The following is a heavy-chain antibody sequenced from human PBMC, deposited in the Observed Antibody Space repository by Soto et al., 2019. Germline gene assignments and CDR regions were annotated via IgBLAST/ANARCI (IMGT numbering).Heavy chain of an antibody. CDR2: ISGSGGST. V-gene: IGHV3-23*01. J-gene: IGHJ4*02. D-gene: IGHD2-2*03. CDR3: ATLRKDGFFDY. CDR1: GFTFSSYA. Sequence: GGSLRGSWGASGFTFSSYAMIRVRQAPGKGLEWVSAISGSGGSTYYADSVKGRFTISRDNSKNTLYLQMNSLRAEDTAVYYCATLRKDGFFDYWGQGTLVTVYS.